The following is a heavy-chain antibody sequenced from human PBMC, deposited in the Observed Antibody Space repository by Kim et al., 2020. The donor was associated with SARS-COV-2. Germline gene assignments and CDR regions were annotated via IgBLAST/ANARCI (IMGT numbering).Heavy chain of an antibody. CDR1: GGSISSYY. V-gene: IGHV4-59*08. CDR3: ARHLGNYYDSSGYHHHKDAFDI. Sequence: SETLSLTCTVSGGSISSYYWSWIRQPPGKGLEWIGYIYYSGSTNYNPSLKSRVTISVDTSKNQFSLKLSSVTAADTAVYYCARHLGNYYDSSGYHHHKDAFDIWGQGTMVTVSS. CDR2: IYYSGST. D-gene: IGHD3-22*01. J-gene: IGHJ3*02.